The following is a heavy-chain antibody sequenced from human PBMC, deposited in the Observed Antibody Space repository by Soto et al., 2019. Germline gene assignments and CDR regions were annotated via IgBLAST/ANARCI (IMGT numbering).Heavy chain of an antibody. V-gene: IGHV1-8*01. CDR3: ARAAWLDV. Sequence: QVQLVQSGAEVKKPGASVKVSCKASGYTFTSYDINWVRQATGQGLEWMVWMNPNSGNTGYAQKFQGRVTMTRNTSTIKADIELSSLKSEDTAVYYCARAAWLDVWGKGTTVTVSS. CDR1: GYTFTSYD. CDR2: MNPNSGNT. D-gene: IGHD6-25*01. J-gene: IGHJ6*04.